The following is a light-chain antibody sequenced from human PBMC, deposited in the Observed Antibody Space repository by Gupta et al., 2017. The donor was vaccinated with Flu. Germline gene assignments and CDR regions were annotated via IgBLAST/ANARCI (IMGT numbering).Light chain of an antibody. CDR2: GAS. CDR3: QQYGSSPPIT. CDR1: QSVSSSY. Sequence: IVLTQSPGTLSLSPGERATLSCRASQSVSSSYLAWYQQKPGQAPRLIIYGASSRATGIPDRFIGSGSGTDCTLTISRLEPEDFAVYYCQQYGSSPPITFGQGTRLEIK. V-gene: IGKV3-20*01. J-gene: IGKJ5*01.